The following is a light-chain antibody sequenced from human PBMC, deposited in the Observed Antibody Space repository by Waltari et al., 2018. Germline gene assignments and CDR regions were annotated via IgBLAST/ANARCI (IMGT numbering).Light chain of an antibody. CDR2: DVT. CDR1: SSDVGGFNY. CDR3: NSYSDSNSLVV. Sequence: QSALTQPASVSGSPGQSITISCTGISSDVGGFNYVSWFQQHPGKAPKLIIFDVTNRPSGVSNRFSGSKSGHTASLTISGLQADDEAHYFCNSYSDSNSLVVFGGGTRLTVL. V-gene: IGLV2-14*03. J-gene: IGLJ2*01.